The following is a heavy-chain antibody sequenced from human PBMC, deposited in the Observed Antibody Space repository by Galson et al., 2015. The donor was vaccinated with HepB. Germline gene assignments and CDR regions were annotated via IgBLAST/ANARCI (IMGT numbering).Heavy chain of an antibody. CDR2: IDWDDDK. Sequence: PALVKPTQTLTLTCTFSGFSLSTSGMCVSWIRQPPGKALEWLALIDWDDDKYYSTSLKTRLTISKDTSKNQVVLTMTNMDPVDTATYYCARTPMTTVVSPYYFDYWGQGTLVTVSS. V-gene: IGHV2-70*01. CDR1: GFSLSTSGMC. D-gene: IGHD4-23*01. CDR3: ARTPMTTVVSPYYFDY. J-gene: IGHJ4*02.